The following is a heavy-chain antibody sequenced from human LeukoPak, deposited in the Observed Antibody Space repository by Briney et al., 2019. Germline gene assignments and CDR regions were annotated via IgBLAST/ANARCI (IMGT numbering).Heavy chain of an antibody. D-gene: IGHD2-2*01. J-gene: IGHJ4*02. CDR1: GGSIISTSSY. V-gene: IGHV4-39*07. Sequence: PSETLSLTCTVSGGSIISTSSYWVWIRQHPGKGLEWIGTIYYSGTTYYNPSLKSRVTISVDTSKNHFSLNLSSLTAADTAVYYCARDTGPSGTAFDSWGPGTLVTVSS. CDR3: ARDTGPSGTAFDS. CDR2: IYYSGTT.